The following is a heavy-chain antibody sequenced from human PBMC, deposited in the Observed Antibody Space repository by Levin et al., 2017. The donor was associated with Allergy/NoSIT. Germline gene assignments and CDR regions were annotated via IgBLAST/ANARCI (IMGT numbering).Heavy chain of an antibody. Sequence: GGSLRLSCAASGFTFSSYAMHWVRQAPGKGLEWVAVISYDGSNKYYADSVKGRFTISRANSKTTLYLQMNSLRAEDTAVYYCATAMDYYWGQGTLVTVSS. V-gene: IGHV3-30-3*01. D-gene: IGHD3-10*01. CDR1: GFTFSSYA. J-gene: IGHJ4*02. CDR3: ATAMDYY. CDR2: ISYDGSNK.